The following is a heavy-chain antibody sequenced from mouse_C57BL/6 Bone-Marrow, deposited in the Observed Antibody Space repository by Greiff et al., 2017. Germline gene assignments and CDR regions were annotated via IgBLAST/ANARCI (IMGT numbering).Heavy chain of an antibody. CDR3: ARPYYYGSSPPTAYFGV. CDR1: GYTFTSYW. Sequence: VQLQQPGAELVRPGSSVKLSCKASGYTFTSYWMHWVKQRPIQGLEWIGNIDPSDSETHYNQKFKDKATLTVDKSSSTAYMQLSSLTSEDSAVYYWARPYYYGSSPPTAYFGVWGTGTTVTVSS. D-gene: IGHD1-1*01. CDR2: IDPSDSET. J-gene: IGHJ1*03. V-gene: IGHV1-52*01.